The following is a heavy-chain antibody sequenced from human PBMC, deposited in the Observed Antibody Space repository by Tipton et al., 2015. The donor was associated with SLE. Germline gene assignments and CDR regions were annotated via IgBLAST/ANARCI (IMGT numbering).Heavy chain of an antibody. Sequence: GLVKPSETLSLTCTVSGASMSSHHWSWIRQPPGKGLEWIGYFHYGGYTDYNPSLKSRVTISADTSKSQFSLTLKFVTAADPAVYYCVRSDQGMDWGQGTLVTVSS. J-gene: IGHJ4*02. CDR3: VRSDQGMD. CDR1: GASMSSHH. CDR2: FHYGGYT. V-gene: IGHV4-59*11.